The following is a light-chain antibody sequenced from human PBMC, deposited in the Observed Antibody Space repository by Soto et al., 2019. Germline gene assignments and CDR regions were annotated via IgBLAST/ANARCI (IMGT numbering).Light chain of an antibody. V-gene: IGKV3-15*01. CDR2: GAS. CDR1: QSVSSS. CDR3: QQYNNWPPIT. Sequence: EIVMTQSPATLSVSPGERATLSCRASQSVSSSLAWYQQKPGQAPRLLIYGASTRATGIPVRFSGSGSGTEFTLTISSRQSEDVAVYYCQQYNNWPPITFGQGTRLEIK. J-gene: IGKJ5*01.